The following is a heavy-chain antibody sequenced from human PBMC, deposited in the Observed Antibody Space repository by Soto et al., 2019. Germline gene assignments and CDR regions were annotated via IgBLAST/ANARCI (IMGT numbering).Heavy chain of an antibody. CDR3: ASWEVGGWFEP. V-gene: IGHV1-69*13. CDR2: IIPIFGTA. D-gene: IGHD1-26*01. Sequence: SVKVSCTASGGTFSIYANSRVRQAPGQGLEWMGGIIPIFGTANYAQKFQGRVTITADESTSTAYMELSSLRSEDTAVYYCASWEVGGWFEPWGQGTLVTVSS. CDR1: GGTFSIYA. J-gene: IGHJ5*02.